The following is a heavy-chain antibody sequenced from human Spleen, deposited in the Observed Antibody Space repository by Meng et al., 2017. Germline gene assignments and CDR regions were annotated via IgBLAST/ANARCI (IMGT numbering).Heavy chain of an antibody. CDR1: GYTFTSYI. Sequence: QVQLVQSGAEVKKPGASVKVSCKASGYTFTSYIILWVRQAPGQRLEWLGWIYAGSGNTKYSEKFQGRVTITRDTSASTAYMELSSLRSEDTAVYYCGRSNDIHCFDPWGQGTLVTVSS. J-gene: IGHJ5*02. CDR2: IYAGSGNT. V-gene: IGHV1-3*01. D-gene: IGHD2-8*01. CDR3: GRSNDIHCFDP.